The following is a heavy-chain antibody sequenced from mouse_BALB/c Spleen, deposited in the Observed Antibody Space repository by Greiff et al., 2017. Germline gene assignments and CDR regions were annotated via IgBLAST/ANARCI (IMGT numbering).Heavy chain of an antibody. J-gene: IGHJ1*01. CDR3: ARGNYYGYESYWYFDV. Sequence: VQLKQSGPELVKPGASVKVSCKASGYAFTSYNMYWVKQSHGKSLEWIGYIDPYNGGTSYNQKFKGKATLTVDKSSSTAYMHLNSLTSEDSAVYYCARGNYYGYESYWYFDVWGAGTTVTVSS. CDR2: IDPYNGGT. V-gene: IGHV1S135*01. CDR1: GYAFTSYN. D-gene: IGHD1-2*01.